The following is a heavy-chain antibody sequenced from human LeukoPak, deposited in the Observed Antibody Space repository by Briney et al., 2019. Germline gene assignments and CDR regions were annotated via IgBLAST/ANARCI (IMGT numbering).Heavy chain of an antibody. CDR1: GGSISSGGYS. CDR3: ARGAVHYGDLTNWFDP. J-gene: IGHJ5*02. CDR2: IYHSGST. Sequence: SETLSLTCAVSGGSISSGGYSWSWIRQPPGKGLEWIGYIYHSGSTYYNPSLKSRVTISVDRSKNQFSLKLSSVTAADTAVYYCARGAVHYGDLTNWFDPWGQGTLVTVSS. D-gene: IGHD4-17*01. V-gene: IGHV4-30-2*01.